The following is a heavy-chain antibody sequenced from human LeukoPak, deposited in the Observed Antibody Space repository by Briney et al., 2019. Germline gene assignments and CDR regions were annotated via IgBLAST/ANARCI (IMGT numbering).Heavy chain of an antibody. CDR1: GFTFSSYA. Sequence: GGSLRLSCAASGFTFSSYAMSWVRQAPGKGLEWVSAISGSGGSTYYADSVKGRFTISRDNSKNTLYLQMNSLRAEDTAVYYCAKGPRQLLVGSRGYYFDSWGQGTLVTVSS. CDR3: AKGPRQLLVGSRGYYFDS. CDR2: ISGSGGST. D-gene: IGHD6-13*01. J-gene: IGHJ4*02. V-gene: IGHV3-23*01.